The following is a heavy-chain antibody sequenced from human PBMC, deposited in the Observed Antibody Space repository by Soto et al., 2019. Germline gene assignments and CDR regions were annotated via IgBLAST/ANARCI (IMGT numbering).Heavy chain of an antibody. D-gene: IGHD2-2*01. V-gene: IGHV3-23*01. CDR3: ATLACSCTSCYEPDGYYYYYMDV. J-gene: IGHJ6*03. CDR1: GFTFSSYA. CDR2: ISGSGGST. Sequence: GGSLRLSCAASGFTFSSYAMSWVRQAPGKGLEWVSAISGSGGSTYYADSVKGRFTISIDNSKNTLYLQMNSLRAEDRAVYYCATLACSCTSCYEPDGYYYYYMDVWGKGTTVTVSS.